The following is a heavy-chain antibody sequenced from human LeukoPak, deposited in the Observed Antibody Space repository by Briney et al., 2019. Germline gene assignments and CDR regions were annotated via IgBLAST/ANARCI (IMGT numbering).Heavy chain of an antibody. D-gene: IGHD5-24*01. Sequence: GGSLILSCAASGFTFSTYAMSWVRQAPGKGLEWVSLIYPSGNIYYADSVKGRFTISRDNSKNTLFLQMNSLRAEDTAIYYCARTFVSGDGYKVGYFDYWGQGTLVTVSS. CDR3: ARTFVSGDGYKVGYFDY. V-gene: IGHV3-23*05. CDR1: GFTFSTYA. J-gene: IGHJ4*02. CDR2: IYPSGNI.